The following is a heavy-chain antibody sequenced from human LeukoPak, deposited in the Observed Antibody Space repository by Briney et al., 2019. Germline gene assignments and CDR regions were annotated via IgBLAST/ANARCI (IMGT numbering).Heavy chain of an antibody. CDR2: IRSKANSYAT. Sequence: GGSLRLSCAASGFTFSGSAMHWVRQASGKGLEWVGRIRSKANSYATAYAASVKGRFTISRDDSKNTAYLQMNSLKTEDTAVYYCTRQVLPAAVDYWGQGTLVTVSS. V-gene: IGHV3-73*01. CDR1: GFTFSGSA. CDR3: TRQVLPAAVDY. J-gene: IGHJ4*02. D-gene: IGHD2-2*01.